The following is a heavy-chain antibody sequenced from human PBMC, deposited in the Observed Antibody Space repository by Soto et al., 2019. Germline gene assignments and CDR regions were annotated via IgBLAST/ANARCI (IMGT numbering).Heavy chain of an antibody. CDR3: AREKVGTTFFDN. J-gene: IGHJ4*02. Sequence: SETLSLTCRVSGVAISRGYYWSWVRQPPGKGLEWIGSIYPSVSSYHNPSLATRLRLSIDTSKNQFTLNLTSVTAADTALYFCAREKVGTTFFDNWGQGIQVTVSS. CDR2: IYPSVSS. D-gene: IGHD1-1*01. CDR1: GVAISRGYY. V-gene: IGHV4-38-2*02.